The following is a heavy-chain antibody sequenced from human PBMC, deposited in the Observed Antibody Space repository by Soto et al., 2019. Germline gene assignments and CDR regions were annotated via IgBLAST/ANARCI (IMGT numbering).Heavy chain of an antibody. CDR3: ANASDYDLLSFDH. D-gene: IGHD6-25*01. V-gene: IGHV2-5*02. CDR2: IYWDDDQ. J-gene: IGHJ4*02. Sequence: QITLKESGPPLVRPAQTLTLTCAFSGFSLTTTSMGVAWIRQPPGKALEWLALIYWDDDQRYSPSLKDRITTSNDTSRSRVALTISNMNPQDTGTSFCANASDYDLLSFDHWGPGTMVTVSS. CDR1: GFSLTTTSMG.